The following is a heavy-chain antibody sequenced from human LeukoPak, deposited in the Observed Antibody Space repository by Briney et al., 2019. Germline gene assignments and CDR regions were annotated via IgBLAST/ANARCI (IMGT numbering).Heavy chain of an antibody. Sequence: GGSLRLSCAASGFTFDDYGMSWVRQAPGRGLEWVSAISGSGGSTYYADSVKGRFTISRDNSKNTLYLQMNSLRAEDTAVYYCAKDTGGYDAFDIWGQGTMVTVSS. CDR2: ISGSGGST. D-gene: IGHD5-12*01. CDR3: AKDTGGYDAFDI. V-gene: IGHV3-23*01. J-gene: IGHJ3*02. CDR1: GFTFDDYG.